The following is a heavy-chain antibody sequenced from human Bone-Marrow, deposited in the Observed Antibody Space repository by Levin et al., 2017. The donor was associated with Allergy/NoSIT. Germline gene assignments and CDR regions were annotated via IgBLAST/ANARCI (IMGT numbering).Heavy chain of an antibody. Sequence: GESLKISCAASGFTFSSYDMHWVRQATGKGLEWVSAIGTAGDTYYPGSVKGRFTISRENAKNSLYLQMNSLRAGDTAVYYCARAFGDRYSGSFIDYWGQGTLVTVSS. CDR2: IGTAGDT. J-gene: IGHJ4*02. D-gene: IGHD1-26*01. V-gene: IGHV3-13*01. CDR3: ARAFGDRYSGSFIDY. CDR1: GFTFSSYD.